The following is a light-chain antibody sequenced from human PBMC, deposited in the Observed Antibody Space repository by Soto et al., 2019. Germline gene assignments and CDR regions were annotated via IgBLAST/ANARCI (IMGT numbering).Light chain of an antibody. CDR2: GAS. CDR3: QQYGSSLRT. Sequence: EIVLTQSPGTLSLSPGERATLPCRASQSVSSNFLAWYQQKPGQAPRLLIYGASSRATGIPDRFSGSGSGTDFTLTISRLEPEDFAVSYCQQYGSSLRTFGQGTKVEIK. J-gene: IGKJ1*01. CDR1: QSVSSNF. V-gene: IGKV3-20*01.